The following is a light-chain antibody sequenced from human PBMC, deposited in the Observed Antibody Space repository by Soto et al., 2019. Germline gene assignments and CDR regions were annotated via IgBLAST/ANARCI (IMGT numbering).Light chain of an antibody. CDR2: HVT. Sequence: QSALTQPASMSGSPGQSITISCTGTRSDVGGYNFVSWYQQHPGKAPKLMIYHVTNRPSGVSSRFSGSKSGNTASLTISGLQAEDEADYYCSSYTSNITPYVFGTGTKVTVL. J-gene: IGLJ1*01. V-gene: IGLV2-14*01. CDR1: RSDVGGYNF. CDR3: SSYTSNITPYV.